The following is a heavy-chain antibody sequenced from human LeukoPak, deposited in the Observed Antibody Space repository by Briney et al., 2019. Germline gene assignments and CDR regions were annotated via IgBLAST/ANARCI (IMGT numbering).Heavy chain of an antibody. J-gene: IGHJ5*01. CDR2: IYHSGSN. CDR3: ARSGQQRLTVVGLVEGPKSMFDS. V-gene: IGHV4-38-2*02. CDR1: GFSMTRGYY. D-gene: IGHD3/OR15-3a*01. Sequence: SETLSLTCNVSGFSMTRGYYWGWIRQAPGKGLEWIGNIYHSGSNFSNPSLKSRVTISVDTSKNQFSLTLTSVTAADTAVYYCARSGQQRLTVVGLVEGPKSMFDSWGRGTVVTVSS.